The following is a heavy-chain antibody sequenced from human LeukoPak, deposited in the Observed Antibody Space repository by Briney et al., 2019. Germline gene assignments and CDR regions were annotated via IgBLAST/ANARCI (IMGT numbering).Heavy chain of an antibody. Sequence: PSETLSLTCTVSGGSISSSSYYWGWIRQPPGKGLECVGNIYYSGITYYNPSLKSRVTISIDTSKNQFSLKLSSVTAADTATYYCSILKQYDDAFHIWGQGTRVTVSS. D-gene: IGHD3-10*01. CDR3: SILKQYDDAFHI. CDR1: GGSISSSSYY. CDR2: IYYSGIT. J-gene: IGHJ3*02. V-gene: IGHV4-39*07.